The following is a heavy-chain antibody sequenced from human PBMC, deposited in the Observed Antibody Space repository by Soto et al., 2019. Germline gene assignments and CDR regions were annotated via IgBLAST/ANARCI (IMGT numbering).Heavy chain of an antibody. D-gene: IGHD4-4*01. CDR3: ARDLNGARFDYRLFDS. Sequence: SQTLSLTCAISGDSVSSNSAAWNWIRQSPSRGLEWLGRTYYRSEWYHDYAESVKSRITINPDTSKKQVSLQLNCVTPDDTAVYYCARDLNGARFDYRLFDSWGQGTVVTVSS. CDR1: GDSVSSNSAA. V-gene: IGHV6-1*01. CDR2: TYYRSEWYH. J-gene: IGHJ4*02.